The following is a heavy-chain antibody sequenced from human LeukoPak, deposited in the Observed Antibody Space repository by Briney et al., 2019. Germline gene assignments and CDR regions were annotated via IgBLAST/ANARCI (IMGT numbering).Heavy chain of an antibody. CDR2: IYYSGST. J-gene: IGHJ6*03. CDR1: GGSISSSSYY. CDR3: ARVVHRNYNYYMDV. D-gene: IGHD2-21*01. V-gene: IGHV4-39*07. Sequence: PSETLSLTCTVSGGSISSSSYYWGWIRQPPGKGLEWIGSIYYSGSTYYNPSLKSRVTISVDKSKNQFSLKLSSVTAADTAVYYCARVVHRNYNYYMDVWGKGTTVTVSS.